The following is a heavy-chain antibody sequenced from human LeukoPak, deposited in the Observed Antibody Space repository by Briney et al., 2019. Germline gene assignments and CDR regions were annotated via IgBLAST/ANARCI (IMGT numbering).Heavy chain of an antibody. CDR1: GFTFSSYA. Sequence: PGGXLXXXCAAXGFTFSSYAMXWVRQAPGKGLEXVSAISGSGGSTYYAPSVKGPSTISRDNSQNTLYLQMNSLRAEDTAVYYCAKGKNPMTPHIDYWGQGTLVTVSS. CDR3: AKGKNPMTPHIDY. J-gene: IGHJ4*02. CDR2: ISGSGGST. V-gene: IGHV3-23*01.